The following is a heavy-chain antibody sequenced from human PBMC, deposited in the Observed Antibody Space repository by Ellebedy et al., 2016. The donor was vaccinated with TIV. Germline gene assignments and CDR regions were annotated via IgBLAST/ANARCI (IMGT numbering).Heavy chain of an antibody. J-gene: IGHJ6*02. V-gene: IGHV3-7*01. CDR3: ARMGYSGYDRDYYGMDV. CDR2: IKQDGSEK. D-gene: IGHD5-12*01. Sequence: GESLKISXAASGFTFSSYWMSWVRQAPGKGLEWVANIKQDGSEKYYVDSVKGRFTISRDNAKNSLYLQMNSLRAEDTAVYYCARMGYSGYDRDYYGMDVWGQGTTVTVSS. CDR1: GFTFSSYW.